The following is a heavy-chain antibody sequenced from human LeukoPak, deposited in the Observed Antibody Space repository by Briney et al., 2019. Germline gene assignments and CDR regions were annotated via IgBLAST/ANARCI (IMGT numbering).Heavy chain of an antibody. CDR1: GDTFIRYG. D-gene: IGHD1-26*01. CDR3: ARTSYYNWFDP. CDR2: ISTGNGNT. J-gene: IGHJ5*02. Sequence: ASVKVSCKASGDTFIRYGITWVRQAPGQGLEWMGWISTGNGNTNSGQKFQGRVTMTTDTSTGTAYMELRSLRSDDTAVYYCARTSYYNWFDPWGQGTLVTVSS. V-gene: IGHV1-18*01.